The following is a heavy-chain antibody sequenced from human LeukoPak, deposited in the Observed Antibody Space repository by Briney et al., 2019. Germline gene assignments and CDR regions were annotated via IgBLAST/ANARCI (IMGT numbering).Heavy chain of an antibody. CDR2: IWYDGSNK. CDR3: ARLLAILSY. CDR1: GFTFSSYG. Sequence: RSLRLSCAASGFTFSSYGIHWVRQAPGKGLEWVAVIWYDGSNKYYADSVKGRFTISRDNSKNTLYLQMNSLRAEDTAVYYCARLLAILSYWGQGTLVTVSS. D-gene: IGHD3-3*01. J-gene: IGHJ4*02. V-gene: IGHV3-33*01.